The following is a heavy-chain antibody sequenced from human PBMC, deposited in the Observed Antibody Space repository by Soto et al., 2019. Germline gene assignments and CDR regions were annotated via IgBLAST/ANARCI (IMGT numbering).Heavy chain of an antibody. V-gene: IGHV3-30-3*01. D-gene: IGHD3-10*01. CDR1: GFTFSDHY. CDR2: ISYDGSNK. CDR3: ARDLQGSGSFYSPDY. Sequence: GGSLRLSCVASGFTFSDHYMDWVRQAPGKGLEWVAVISYDGSNKYYADSVKGRFTISRDNSKNTLYLQMNSLRAEDTAVYYCARDLQGSGSFYSPDYWGQGTLVTVSS. J-gene: IGHJ4*02.